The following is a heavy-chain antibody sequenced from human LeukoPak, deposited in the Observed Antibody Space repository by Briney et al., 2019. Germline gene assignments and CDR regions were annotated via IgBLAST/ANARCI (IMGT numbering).Heavy chain of an antibody. CDR1: GFTFSSYS. D-gene: IGHD3-3*01. V-gene: IGHV3-21*01. CDR3: ARGDFGVVTHFDY. Sequence: GGSLRLSCAASGFTFSSYSMNWVRQAPGKGLEWVSSTSSSSSYIYYADSVKGRFTISRDNAKNSLYLQMNSLRAEDTAIYYCARGDFGVVTHFDYWGQGTLVTVSS. CDR2: TSSSSSYI. J-gene: IGHJ4*02.